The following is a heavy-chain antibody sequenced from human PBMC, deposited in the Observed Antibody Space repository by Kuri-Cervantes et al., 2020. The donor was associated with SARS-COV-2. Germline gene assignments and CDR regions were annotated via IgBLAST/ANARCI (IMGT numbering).Heavy chain of an antibody. V-gene: IGHV4-59*12. J-gene: IGHJ3*02. CDR3: VRGRRIVVVPAASPPTLSPFDI. CDR2: IYYSGST. CDR1: GGSISSYY. D-gene: IGHD2-2*01. Sequence: SETLSLTCTVSGGSISSYYWSWIRQPPGKGLEWIGYIYYSGSTNYNPSLKSRVTISVDTSKNQFSLKLSSVTAADTAVYYCVRGRRIVVVPAASPPTLSPFDIWGQGTMVTVSS.